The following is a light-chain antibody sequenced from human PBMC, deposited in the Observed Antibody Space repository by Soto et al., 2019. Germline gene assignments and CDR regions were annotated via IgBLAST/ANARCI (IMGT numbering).Light chain of an antibody. V-gene: IGLV1-44*01. CDR1: SSNIGSNT. CDR3: AAWDDSLNGYYV. Sequence: CVLTQPASASGTPGQRVTISCSGSSSNIGSNTVNWYQQLPGTAPKLLIYSNNQRPSGVPDRFSGSKSGTSASLAISGLQSEDEADYYCAAWDDSLNGYYVFGTGTKVTVL. CDR2: SNN. J-gene: IGLJ1*01.